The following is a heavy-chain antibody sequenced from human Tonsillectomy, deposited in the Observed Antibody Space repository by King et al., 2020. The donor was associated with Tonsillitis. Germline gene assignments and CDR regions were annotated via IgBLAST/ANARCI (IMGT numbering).Heavy chain of an antibody. V-gene: IGHV3-30*18. Sequence: VQLVESGGGVVQPGRSLRLSCAASGFTFSSYGIHWVRQAPGKGLEWVAVISYDGSNKYYADSVKGRFTISRDNSKNTLHLQMNSLRAEDTAVYYCAKGFEDSAYYSEYFDLWGRGTLVTVSS. D-gene: IGHD3-22*01. J-gene: IGHJ2*01. CDR1: GFTFSSYG. CDR2: ISYDGSNK. CDR3: AKGFEDSAYYSEYFDL.